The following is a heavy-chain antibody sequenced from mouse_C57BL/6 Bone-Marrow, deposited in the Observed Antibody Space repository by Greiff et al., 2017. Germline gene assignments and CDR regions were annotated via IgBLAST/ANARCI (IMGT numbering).Heavy chain of an antibody. CDR3: ARSLYDGYFGNYFDD. D-gene: IGHD2-3*01. CDR2: INPNNGGT. CDR1: GYTFTDYN. Sequence: VQLQQSGPELVKPGASVKIPCKASGYTFTDYNMAWVKQSHGKSLAWIGDINPNNGGTIYNQKFKGKATLTVDTSSSTAYMELRSLTSEDTSVYYCARSLYDGYFGNYFDDWGQGTTLTVSS. V-gene: IGHV1-18*01. J-gene: IGHJ2*01.